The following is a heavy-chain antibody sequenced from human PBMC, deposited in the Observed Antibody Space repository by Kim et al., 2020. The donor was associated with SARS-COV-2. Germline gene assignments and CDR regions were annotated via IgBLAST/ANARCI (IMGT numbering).Heavy chain of an antibody. Sequence: SETLSLTCTVSGGSISSGGYYWSWIRQHPGKGLEWIGYIYYSGSTYYNPSLKSRVTISVDTSKNQFSLKLSSVTAADTAVYYCARAYRYCSSTSCYRNYYYGMDVWGQGTTVTVSS. D-gene: IGHD2-2*02. J-gene: IGHJ6*02. V-gene: IGHV4-31*03. CDR3: ARAYRYCSSTSCYRNYYYGMDV. CDR1: GGSISSGGYY. CDR2: IYYSGST.